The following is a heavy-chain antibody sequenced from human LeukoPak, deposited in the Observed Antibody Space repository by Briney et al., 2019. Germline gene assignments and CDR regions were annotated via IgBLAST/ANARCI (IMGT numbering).Heavy chain of an antibody. CDR3: ARGGYSDY. D-gene: IGHD2-15*01. Sequence: SETLSLTCTVSGGSISSYYWRWTRQPPGKGLEWIGYIYYSGSTNYNPSLKSRVTISVDTSKNQFSLKLSSVTAADTAVYYCARGGYSDYWGQRTLVTVSS. CDR2: IYYSGST. J-gene: IGHJ4*02. V-gene: IGHV4-59*08. CDR1: GGSISSYY.